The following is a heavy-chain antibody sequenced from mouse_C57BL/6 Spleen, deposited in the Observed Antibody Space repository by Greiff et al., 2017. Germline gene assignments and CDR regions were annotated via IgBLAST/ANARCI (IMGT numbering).Heavy chain of an antibody. CDR1: GYTFTSYW. Sequence: QVQLQQPGAELVKPGASVKMSCKASGYTFTSYWITWVKQRPGPGLEWIGDIYPGSGSTNYNEKFKSKATLTVDTSSSTAYMQLSSLTSEDSAVYYIAIDRDGYPFWYFDGWGTGTTVTVSS. CDR3: AIDRDGYPFWYFDG. V-gene: IGHV1-55*01. J-gene: IGHJ1*03. D-gene: IGHD2-3*01. CDR2: IYPGSGST.